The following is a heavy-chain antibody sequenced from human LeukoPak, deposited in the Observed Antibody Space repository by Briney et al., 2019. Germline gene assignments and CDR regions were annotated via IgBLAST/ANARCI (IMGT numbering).Heavy chain of an antibody. V-gene: IGHV4-34*01. J-gene: IGHJ4*02. CDR1: GFTFSSYE. Sequence: GSLRLSCAASGFTFSSYEMNWVRQAPGKGLEWIGEINHSGSTNYNPSLKSRVTISVDTSKNQFSLKLSSVTAADTAVYYCARHRLGSSTSCDADYWGQGTLVTVSS. CDR2: INHSGST. CDR3: ARHRLGSSTSCDADY. D-gene: IGHD2-2*01.